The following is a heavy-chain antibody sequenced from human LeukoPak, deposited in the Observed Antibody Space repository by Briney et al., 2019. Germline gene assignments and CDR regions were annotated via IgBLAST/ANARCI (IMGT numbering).Heavy chain of an antibody. D-gene: IGHD6-13*01. CDR3: TRVGSSWSIDY. V-gene: IGHV4-59*01. CDR1: SGSISSYY. CDR2: IYYSGST. J-gene: IGHJ4*02. Sequence: SETLSLTCTVSSGSISSYYWSWIRQPPGKGLEWIGYIYYSGSTNYNSSLKSRVTISIDTSKKQFSLKLTSVTAAATAMYYWTRVGSSWSIDYWGQGTLVSVSS.